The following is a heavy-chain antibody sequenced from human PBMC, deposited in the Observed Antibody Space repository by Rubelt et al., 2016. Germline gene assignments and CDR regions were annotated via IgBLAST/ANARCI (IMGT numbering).Heavy chain of an antibody. V-gene: IGHV3-33*05. CDR3: ARGRELYYYGMDV. CDR1: GFTFSSYD. Sequence: GFTFSSYDMHWVRQAPGKGLEWVALISYDGSNKYYADSVMGRFTISRDNSKNTLYLQMNSLRAEDTAVYYCARGRELYYYGMDVWGQGTTVTVSS. CDR2: ISYDGSNK. J-gene: IGHJ6*02. D-gene: IGHD1-7*01.